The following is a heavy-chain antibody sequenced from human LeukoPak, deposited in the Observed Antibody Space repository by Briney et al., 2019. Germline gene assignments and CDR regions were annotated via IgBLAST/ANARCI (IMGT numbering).Heavy chain of an antibody. CDR1: GYTFTSYA. D-gene: IGHD7-27*01. J-gene: IGHJ4*02. CDR3: VRGPPNWGFDY. Sequence: ASVKVSCKASGYTFTSYAMNWVRQATGQGLEWMGWMGSNSGDTGYAQKFQGRVTMTRDTFISTAYMELNNVRSEDTAVYYCVRGPPNWGFDYWGQGTLVTVSS. CDR2: MGSNSGDT. V-gene: IGHV1-8*02.